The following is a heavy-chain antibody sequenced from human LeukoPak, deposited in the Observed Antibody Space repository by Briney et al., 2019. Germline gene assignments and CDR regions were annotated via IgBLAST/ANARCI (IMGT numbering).Heavy chain of an antibody. CDR3: AKDRSPLTVTYNSFDS. D-gene: IGHD4-17*01. CDR1: GFTFSSYG. Sequence: GGTLRLSCAASGFTFSSYGMSWVRQAPGKGLEWVSTLSGSGGGTYYADSVKGRFTISRDNFKNTLYLQMNSLRAEDTAVYYCAKDRSPLTVTYNSFDSWGQGTLVTVSS. CDR2: LSGSGGGT. J-gene: IGHJ4*02. V-gene: IGHV3-23*01.